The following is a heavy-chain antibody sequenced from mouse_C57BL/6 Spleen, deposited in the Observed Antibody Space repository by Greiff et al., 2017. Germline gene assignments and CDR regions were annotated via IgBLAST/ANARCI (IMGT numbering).Heavy chain of an antibody. CDR2: IYPGDGDT. D-gene: IGHD2-4*01. CDR1: GYAFSSYW. V-gene: IGHV1-80*01. CDR3: ARFDYDGLYYAMDY. Sequence: QVQLKESGAELVKPGASVKISCKASGYAFSSYWMNWVKQRPGKGLEWIGQIYPGDGDTNYNGKFKGKATLTADKSSSTAYMQLSSLTSEDSAVYFCARFDYDGLYYAMDYWGQGTSVTVSS. J-gene: IGHJ4*01.